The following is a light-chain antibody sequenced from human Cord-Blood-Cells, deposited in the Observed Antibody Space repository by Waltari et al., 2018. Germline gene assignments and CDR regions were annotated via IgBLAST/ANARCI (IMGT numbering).Light chain of an antibody. Sequence: DIQMTQSPSSLSASVGDRVTITCRASQSISSYLNWYQQKPGKAPKLLIYSASHLQSGVPSRFSGSGSGTDFTLTISSLQPEDFATYYCQQSYSTPFTFGPGTKVDIK. CDR1: QSISSY. CDR3: QQSYSTPFT. J-gene: IGKJ3*01. CDR2: SAS. V-gene: IGKV1-39*01.